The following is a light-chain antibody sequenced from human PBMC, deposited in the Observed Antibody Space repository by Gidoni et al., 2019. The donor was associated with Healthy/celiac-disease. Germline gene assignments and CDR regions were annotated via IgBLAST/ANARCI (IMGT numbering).Light chain of an antibody. CDR1: QSTSSW. Sequence: DIQMTQSHSTLSASVGDRVTITCRASQSTSSWLSWYQQKPGKAPKLLIYKASSLESGVPSRFSGSGSGSEFTLTICRLQPDDFATYCCQQYNSYPWPFGQGTRVKIK. J-gene: IGKJ1*01. CDR3: QQYNSYPWP. CDR2: KAS. V-gene: IGKV1-5*03.